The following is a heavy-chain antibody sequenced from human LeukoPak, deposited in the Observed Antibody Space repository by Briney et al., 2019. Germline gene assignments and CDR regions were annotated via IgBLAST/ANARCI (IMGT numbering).Heavy chain of an antibody. CDR1: GFTFSSYG. Sequence: PGGSLRPSCAASGFTFSSYGMHWVRQAPGKGLEWVAVIWYDGSNKYCADSVKGRFTISRDNSKNTLYLQMNSLRAEDTAVYYCARDGPPVASSSWYYFDYWGQGTLVTVSS. CDR3: ARDGPPVASSSWYYFDY. J-gene: IGHJ4*02. D-gene: IGHD6-13*01. CDR2: IWYDGSNK. V-gene: IGHV3-33*01.